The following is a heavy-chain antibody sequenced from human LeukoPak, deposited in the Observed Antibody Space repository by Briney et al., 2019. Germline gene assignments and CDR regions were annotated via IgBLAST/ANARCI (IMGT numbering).Heavy chain of an antibody. CDR2: IIPIFGTA. CDR3: ARGRLGGSSSDWFDP. Sequence: VASVKVSCKASGGTFSSYAISWVRQAPGQGLEWMGGIIPIFGTANYAQKFQGRVTITADESTSTAYMELSSLRSEDTAVYYCARGRLGGSSSDWFDPWGQGTLVTVSS. J-gene: IGHJ5*02. V-gene: IGHV1-69*13. D-gene: IGHD6-6*01. CDR1: GGTFSSYA.